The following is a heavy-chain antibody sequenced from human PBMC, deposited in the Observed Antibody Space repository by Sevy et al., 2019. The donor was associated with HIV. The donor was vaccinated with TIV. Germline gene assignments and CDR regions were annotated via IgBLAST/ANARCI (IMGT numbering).Heavy chain of an antibody. Sequence: ASVKVSCKASGYTFTSYDINWVRQATGQGLEWMGWMNPNSGNTGYAQKFQGRVTMTRNTSISTAYMELGSLRSEDTAVYYCARGWRWLQLPDYWGQGTLVTVSS. D-gene: IGHD5-12*01. CDR3: ARGWRWLQLPDY. CDR2: MNPNSGNT. CDR1: GYTFTSYD. V-gene: IGHV1-8*01. J-gene: IGHJ4*02.